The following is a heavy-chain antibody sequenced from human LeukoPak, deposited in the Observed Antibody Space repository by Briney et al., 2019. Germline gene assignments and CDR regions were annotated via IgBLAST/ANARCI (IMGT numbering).Heavy chain of an antibody. Sequence: KPGESLKISCKGSGHSFTSYWIGWVRQMPGKGLEWMGIIYPGDSDTRYSPSFQGQVTIPVDKSISTAYLQWSSLKASDTAVYYCARPTAAAGTDFGYWGQGTLVTVSS. J-gene: IGHJ4*02. D-gene: IGHD6-13*01. V-gene: IGHV5-51*01. CDR3: ARPTAAAGTDFGY. CDR1: GHSFTSYW. CDR2: IYPGDSDT.